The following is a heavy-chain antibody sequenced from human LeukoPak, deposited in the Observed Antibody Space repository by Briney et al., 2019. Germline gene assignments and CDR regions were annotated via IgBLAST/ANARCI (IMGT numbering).Heavy chain of an antibody. CDR1: GGSFSGYY. J-gene: IGHJ6*02. CDR3: ARVIRYQYYYYYGMDV. V-gene: IGHV4-34*01. CDR2: INHSGST. D-gene: IGHD3-9*01. Sequence: SETLSLTCAVYGGSFSGYYWSWIRQPPGKRLEWIGEINHSGSTNYNPSLKSRVTISVDTSKNQFSLKLSSVTAADTAVYYCARVIRYQYYYYYGMDVWGQGTTVTDPS.